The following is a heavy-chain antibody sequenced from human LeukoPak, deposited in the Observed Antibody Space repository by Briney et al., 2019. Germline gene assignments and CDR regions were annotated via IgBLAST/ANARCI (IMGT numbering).Heavy chain of an antibody. CDR2: ISYDGSNK. CDR1: GFTFSSYA. D-gene: IGHD5-18*01. Sequence: GGSLRLSCAASGFTFSSYAMSWVRQAPGKGLEWVAVISYDGSNKYYADSVKGRFTISRDNSKNTLYLQMNSLRAEDTAVYYCARDWRGYSYGNALYYYYGMDVWGQGTTVTVSS. CDR3: ARDWRGYSYGNALYYYYGMDV. V-gene: IGHV3-30-3*01. J-gene: IGHJ6*02.